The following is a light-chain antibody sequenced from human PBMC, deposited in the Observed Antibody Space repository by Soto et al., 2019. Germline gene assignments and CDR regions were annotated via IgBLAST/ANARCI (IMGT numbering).Light chain of an antibody. Sequence: IQMTQSPSCLSASVGDRVTITCRASQGIRNDLGWYQQKKGKAPKXXIYAASSLQSGVPSRFSGSGYGTDFNLTISSLQTEDFATYYCLQDYNYPRTFGQGTKVDIK. J-gene: IGKJ1*01. CDR2: AAS. V-gene: IGKV1-6*01. CDR3: LQDYNYPRT. CDR1: QGIRND.